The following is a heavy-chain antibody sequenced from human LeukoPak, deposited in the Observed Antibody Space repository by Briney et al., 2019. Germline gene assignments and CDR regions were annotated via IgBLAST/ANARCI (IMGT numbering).Heavy chain of an antibody. V-gene: IGHV4-39*01. D-gene: IGHD6-19*01. CDR3: ARPGPGIAVAGRNAFDI. J-gene: IGHJ3*02. Sequence: SETLSLTCTVSGVSISSSSYYWGWIRQPPGKGLEWVGIIYYSGSTYYNPSLKSRVTISVDTSKNQFSLKLSSVTAADTAVYYCARPGPGIAVAGRNAFDIWGQGTMVTVSS. CDR1: GVSISSSSYY. CDR2: IYYSGST.